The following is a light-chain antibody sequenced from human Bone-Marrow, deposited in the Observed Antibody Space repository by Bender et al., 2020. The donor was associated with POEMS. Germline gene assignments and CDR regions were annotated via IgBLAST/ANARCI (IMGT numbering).Light chain of an antibody. Sequence: QSVLTQPPSASGTPGQRVTISCSGGSSNFGSHAVNWYQHLPGPAPTLLFYSSHRRPSEVPDRFSGSRSGTSASLAISGLQSEDEADYYCAVWDDSLNGWVFGGGTKLTVL. CDR3: AVWDDSLNGWV. V-gene: IGLV1-44*01. J-gene: IGLJ3*02. CDR1: SSNFGSHA. CDR2: SSH.